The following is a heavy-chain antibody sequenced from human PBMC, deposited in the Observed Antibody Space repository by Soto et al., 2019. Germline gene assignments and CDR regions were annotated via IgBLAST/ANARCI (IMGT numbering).Heavy chain of an antibody. J-gene: IGHJ4*02. CDR2: ISYDGSAK. CDR1: GFNFRSYG. CDR3: AKDEGAEDDILTGYPLFDY. V-gene: IGHV3-30*18. D-gene: IGHD3-9*01. Sequence: QVQLVESGGGVVQPGRSLRLSCAASGFNFRSYGMHWVRQAPGKGLEWVAVISYDGSAKLYVDSVKGRFTSSRDTSKNILYLQMNSLRAEDTAVYYCAKDEGAEDDILTGYPLFDYRGQGILVTVSS.